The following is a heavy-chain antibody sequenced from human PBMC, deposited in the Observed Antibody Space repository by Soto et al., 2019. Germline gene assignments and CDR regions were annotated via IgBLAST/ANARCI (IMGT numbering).Heavy chain of an antibody. V-gene: IGHV3-30*04. Sequence: GGSLRLSCAASGFTLSDYTIHWVRQAPGKGLEWVAVISYDGRNKYYVDSVKGRFTISRDNSKNTLYLQMNGLRVEDTAVYYCGSSDSQGAIDYWGQGTLVTVSS. CDR2: ISYDGRNK. CDR3: GSSDSQGAIDY. CDR1: GFTLSDYT. D-gene: IGHD5-18*01. J-gene: IGHJ4*02.